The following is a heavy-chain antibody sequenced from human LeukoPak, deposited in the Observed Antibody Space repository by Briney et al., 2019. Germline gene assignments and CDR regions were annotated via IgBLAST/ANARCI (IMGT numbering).Heavy chain of an antibody. CDR3: VRDLGGRSGH. V-gene: IGHV3-74*01. D-gene: IGHD1-26*01. CDR1: GFTFSSNW. J-gene: IGHJ4*02. CDR2: IKDGSTT. Sequence: GGSLRLSGAASGFTFSSNWMHWVRQAPGKGLVWVSRIKDGSTTNYADSVKGRSTIFRDNAKNTLYLQMNSLRAEDTAVYYCVRDLGGRSGHWGQGTLVTVSS.